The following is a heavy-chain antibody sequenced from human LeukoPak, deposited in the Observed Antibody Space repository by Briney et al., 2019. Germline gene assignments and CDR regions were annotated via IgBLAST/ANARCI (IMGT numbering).Heavy chain of an antibody. D-gene: IGHD6-13*01. V-gene: IGHV3-7*01. CDR3: ARLYSSSWYNDFDY. CDR1: GFTFSSYW. CDR2: IKQDGSEK. Sequence: GGSLRLSCAASGFTFSSYWMSWVRQAPGKGLEWVANIKQDGSEKYYVDSVKGRFTISKDNAKNSLYLQMNSLGAEDTAVYYCARLYSSSWYNDFDYWGQGTLVTVSS. J-gene: IGHJ4*02.